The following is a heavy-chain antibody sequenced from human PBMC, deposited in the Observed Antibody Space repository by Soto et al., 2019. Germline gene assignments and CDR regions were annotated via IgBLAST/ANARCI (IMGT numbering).Heavy chain of an antibody. D-gene: IGHD2-2*02. CDR2: ISYDGSNK. CDR3: ARAHTPGNAFDI. J-gene: IGHJ3*02. CDR1: GFTFSSYA. Sequence: QVQLVESGGGVVQPGRSLRLSCAASGFTFSSYAMHWVRQAPGKGLAWVAVISYDGSNKYYADSVKGRFTISRDNSKNTLYLQMNSLRAEDTAVYYCARAHTPGNAFDIWGQGTMVTVSS. V-gene: IGHV3-30-3*01.